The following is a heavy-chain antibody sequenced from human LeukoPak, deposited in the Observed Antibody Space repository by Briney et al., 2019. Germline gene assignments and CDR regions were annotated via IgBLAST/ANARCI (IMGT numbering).Heavy chain of an antibody. Sequence: PGGSLRLSCAASGFTFSSYAMSWVRQAPGKGLEWVSAISGSGGSTYYADSVKGRFTISRDNAKNSLFLQMSSLRAEDTAVYYCARDGSGYDDAFDIWGQGTMVTVSS. V-gene: IGHV3-23*01. CDR3: ARDGSGYDDAFDI. CDR1: GFTFSSYA. CDR2: ISGSGGST. J-gene: IGHJ3*02. D-gene: IGHD3-10*01.